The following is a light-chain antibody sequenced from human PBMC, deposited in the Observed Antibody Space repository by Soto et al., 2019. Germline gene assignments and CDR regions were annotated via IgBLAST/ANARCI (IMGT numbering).Light chain of an antibody. CDR2: SAS. Sequence: EVVLTQSPGTLSLSPGERVTLSCRASQSVASSYLAWYQQKPGRAPRLLFYSASSRATGIPDRFSGSGSGTDFTLTISRLEPEDFAVYYCQHRTSRYTFGQGTKVETK. CDR1: QSVASSY. CDR3: QHRTSRYT. J-gene: IGKJ2*01. V-gene: IGKV3D-20*02.